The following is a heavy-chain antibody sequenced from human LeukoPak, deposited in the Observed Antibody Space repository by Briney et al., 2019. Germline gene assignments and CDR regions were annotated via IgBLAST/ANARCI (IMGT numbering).Heavy chain of an antibody. D-gene: IGHD7-27*01. CDR1: GGSFSGYY. Sequence: SETLSLTCAVYGGSFSGYYWSWIRQPPGKGLEWIGEINHGGSTNYNPSLKSRVTISVDTSKNQFSLKLSSVTAADTAVYYCASLTRTGDPGYWGQGTLVTVSS. V-gene: IGHV4-34*01. J-gene: IGHJ4*02. CDR2: INHGGST. CDR3: ASLTRTGDPGY.